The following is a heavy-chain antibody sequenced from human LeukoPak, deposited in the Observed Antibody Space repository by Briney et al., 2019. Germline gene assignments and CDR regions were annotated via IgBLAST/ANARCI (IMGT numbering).Heavy chain of an antibody. V-gene: IGHV1-69*01. CDR1: GGTFSSYA. Sequence: SVKVSCKASGGTFSSYAISWVRQAPGQGLEWMGGIIPIFGTANYAQKFQGRVTITADESTSTAYMELSSLRSEDTAVYYCARERFYGSGSYFADYWGQGTLVTVSS. CDR3: ARERFYGSGSYFADY. D-gene: IGHD3-10*01. J-gene: IGHJ4*02. CDR2: IIPIFGTA.